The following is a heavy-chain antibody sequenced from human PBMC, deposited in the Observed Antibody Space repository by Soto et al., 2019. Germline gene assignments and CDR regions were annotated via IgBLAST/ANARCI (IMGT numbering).Heavy chain of an antibody. J-gene: IGHJ4*02. D-gene: IGHD5-12*01. CDR1: GFSFSSYA. Sequence: EVQLLESGGGLVQPGGSLRLSCAASGFSFSSYAMVWVRQAPGKGLEWVSVISARGGSLYFADSVKGRFTISRDNSKNVLSLEMNSLRAEDAATYFCAKGCIEYSASVENWGQGTLVVVSS. CDR3: AKGCIEYSASVEN. V-gene: IGHV3-23*01. CDR2: ISARGGSL.